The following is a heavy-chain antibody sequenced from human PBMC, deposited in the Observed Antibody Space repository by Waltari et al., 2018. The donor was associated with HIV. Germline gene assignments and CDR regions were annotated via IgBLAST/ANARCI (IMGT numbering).Heavy chain of an antibody. V-gene: IGHV3-23*01. D-gene: IGHD6-19*01. CDR2: ISGSGGST. J-gene: IGHJ5*02. Sequence: EVQLLESGGGLVQPGGSLRLSCAASGFTFSSYAMSWVRQAPGKGLEWVSAISGSGGSTYYADSVKGRFTISRDNSKNTLYLQMNSLRAEDTAVYYCAKGKEWLVPWAHWFDPWGQGTLVTVSS. CDR3: AKGKEWLVPWAHWFDP. CDR1: GFTFSSYA.